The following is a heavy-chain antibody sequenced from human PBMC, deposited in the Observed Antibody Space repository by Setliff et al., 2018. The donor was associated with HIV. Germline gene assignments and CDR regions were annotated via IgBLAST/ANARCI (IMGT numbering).Heavy chain of an antibody. CDR2: VGCWGTCT. Sequence: GGSLRLSCTVSGFTFSNYCMNWVRQAPGKGLEWVSTVGCWGTCTYFADSVKGRFTISADTSKNTLYLQMTRLSAEDTAVYYCASTGHIEIDPLQPFEIWGQGTMVTVSS. CDR3: ASTGHIEIDPLQPFEI. D-gene: IGHD5-12*01. J-gene: IGHJ3*02. V-gene: IGHV3-23*01. CDR1: GFTFSNYC.